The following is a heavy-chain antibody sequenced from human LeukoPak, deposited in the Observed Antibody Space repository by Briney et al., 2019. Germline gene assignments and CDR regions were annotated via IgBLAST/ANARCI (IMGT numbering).Heavy chain of an antibody. Sequence: HPGGSLRLSCAASGFTFSSYGMHWVRQAPGKGLEWVAVIWYDGSNKYYADSVKGRFTISRDNSKNTLYLQMNGLRAEDTAVYYCARVRSSWFFDYWGQGTLVTVSS. CDR1: GFTFSSYG. V-gene: IGHV3-33*01. J-gene: IGHJ4*02. CDR3: ARVRSSWFFDY. D-gene: IGHD6-13*01. CDR2: IWYDGSNK.